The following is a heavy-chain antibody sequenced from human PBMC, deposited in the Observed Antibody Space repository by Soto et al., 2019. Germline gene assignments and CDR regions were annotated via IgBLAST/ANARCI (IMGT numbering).Heavy chain of an antibody. D-gene: IGHD6-6*01. Sequence: ASVKVSCKVSGYTLTELSMHWVRQAPGKGLEWMGGFDPEDGETIYAQKFQGRVTMTEDTSTDTAYMELSSLRSEDTAVYYCATDASGIAARLPYYYGMDVRGQGTTVTVSS. CDR1: GYTLTELS. CDR2: FDPEDGET. CDR3: ATDASGIAARLPYYYGMDV. V-gene: IGHV1-24*01. J-gene: IGHJ6*02.